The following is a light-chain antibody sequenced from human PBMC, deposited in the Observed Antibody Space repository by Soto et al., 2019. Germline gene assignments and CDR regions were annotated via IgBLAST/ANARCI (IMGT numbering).Light chain of an antibody. J-gene: IGKJ4*01. CDR1: QSLVYSDGNTY. V-gene: IGKV2-30*01. Sequence: DVVLTQSPLSLPVTLGQPASISCRSSQSLVYSDGNTYLNWFQQRPGHSPRRLIYKVSSRDSGVPDRFSGSGSGTDFTLRISRVEAEDVGVYYCMQGTHWPLTFGGGTKVEIK. CDR2: KVS. CDR3: MQGTHWPLT.